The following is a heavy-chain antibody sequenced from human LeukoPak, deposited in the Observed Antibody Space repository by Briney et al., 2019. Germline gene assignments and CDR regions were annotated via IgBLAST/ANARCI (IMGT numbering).Heavy chain of an antibody. D-gene: IGHD5-18*01. V-gene: IGHV4-30-2*01. J-gene: IGHJ5*02. CDR3: ARKWQLWNNWFDP. CDR1: GGSISSGGYY. Sequence: SQTLSLTCAVSGGSISSGGYYWSWIRQPPGKGLEWIGEINHSGSTNYNPSLKSRVTISVDTSKNQFSLKLSSVTAADTAVYYCARKWQLWNNWFDPWGQGTLVTVSS. CDR2: INHSGST.